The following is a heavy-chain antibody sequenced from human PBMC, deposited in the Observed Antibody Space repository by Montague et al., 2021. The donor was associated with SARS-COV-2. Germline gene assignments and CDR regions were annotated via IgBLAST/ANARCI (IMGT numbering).Heavy chain of an antibody. Sequence: SLRLSCAASGFTVSTAVVSWVRQAPGKGLEWVSTINGGGGSTYYADSMRGRFTISRDNSENTLYLQTNSLRAEDTAIYYCAKGRGTSCSDYWGQGTLVTVSS. D-gene: IGHD2-15*01. J-gene: IGHJ4*02. CDR1: GFTVSTAV. V-gene: IGHV3-23*01. CDR3: AKGRGTSCSDY. CDR2: INGGGGST.